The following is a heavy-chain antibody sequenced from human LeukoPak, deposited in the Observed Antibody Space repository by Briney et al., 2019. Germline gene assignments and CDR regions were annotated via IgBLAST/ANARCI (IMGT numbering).Heavy chain of an antibody. CDR1: GFTFSDAW. CDR2: IKSKTYGGTT. CDR3: TTATSY. V-gene: IGHV3-15*01. J-gene: IGHJ4*02. Sequence: GGSLRLSCAASGFTFSDAWMSWVRQAPGKGLEWVGRIKSKTYGGTTDYPAPVKGRFTISGDDSKNTVYLQMNSLKTEDTAVYYCTTATSYWGQGSLVTVSS.